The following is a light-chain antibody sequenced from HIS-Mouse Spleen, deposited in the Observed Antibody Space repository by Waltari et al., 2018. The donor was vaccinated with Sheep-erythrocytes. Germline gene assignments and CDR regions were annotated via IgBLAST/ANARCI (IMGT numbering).Light chain of an antibody. J-gene: IGKJ4*01. CDR2: AAS. Sequence: AIWMTQSPSLLSASTGDRVTISYLAWYQQKPGKAPELLIYAASTLQSWVPDRFSGSGSGTDFTLTISSLQAEDVAVYYCQQYYSTPLTFGGGTKVEIK. CDR3: QQYYSTPLT. V-gene: IGKV1D-8*02.